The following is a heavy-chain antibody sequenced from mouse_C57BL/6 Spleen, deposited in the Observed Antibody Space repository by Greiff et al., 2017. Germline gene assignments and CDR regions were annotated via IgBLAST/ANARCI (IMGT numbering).Heavy chain of an antibody. D-gene: IGHD2-4*01. CDR2: IYPRDGST. V-gene: IGHV1-78*01. CDR1: GYTFTDHT. CDR3: ARRRLGYAMDY. Sequence: QVQLQQSGTVLARPGASVKMSCKTSGYTFTDHTIHWMKQRPEQGLEWIGYIYPRDGSTKYNEKLKGKATLTADKSSSTAYMQLNSLTSEDSAVYFCARRRLGYAMDYWGQGTSGTVSS. J-gene: IGHJ4*01.